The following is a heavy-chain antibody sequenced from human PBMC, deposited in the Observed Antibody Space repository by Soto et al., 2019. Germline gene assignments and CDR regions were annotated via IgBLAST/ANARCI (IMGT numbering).Heavy chain of an antibody. J-gene: IGHJ5*02. CDR1: GCPFRRHS. V-gene: IGHV3-21*01. CDR3: ARPLSYYDRSGTPNWVDP. CDR2: ISSSSSYV. Sequence: RSLTLSDAPSGCPFRRHSRNWDHQATGNGLELVSSISSSSSYVYYAESVKGRFTISRDNAKNSLYLQMNSLRAEDTAVYYCARPLSYYDRSGTPNWVDPWGQGTLVTFSS. D-gene: IGHD3-22*01.